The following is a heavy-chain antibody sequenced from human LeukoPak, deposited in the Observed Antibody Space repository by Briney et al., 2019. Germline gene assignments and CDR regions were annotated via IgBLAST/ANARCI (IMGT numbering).Heavy chain of an antibody. CDR1: GGSISSSSYY. Sequence: SETLSLTCTVSGGSISSSSYYWGWIRQPPGKGLEWIGSIYYSGSTYYNPSLKSRVTISVDTSKNQFSLKLSSVTAADTAVYYCAVNIVVVPAAIDYYMDVWGKGTTVTVSS. CDR3: AVNIVVVPAAIDYYMDV. D-gene: IGHD2-2*01. J-gene: IGHJ6*03. V-gene: IGHV4-39*01. CDR2: IYYSGST.